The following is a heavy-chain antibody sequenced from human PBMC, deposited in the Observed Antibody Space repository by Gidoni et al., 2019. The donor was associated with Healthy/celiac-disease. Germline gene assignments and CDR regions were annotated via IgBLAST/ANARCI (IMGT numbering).Heavy chain of an antibody. CDR2: ISYDGSNN. Sequence: QVQLVESGGGAVQPGSSLRVSCAPSGFIFSGYAMHWFRQAPGKGLEWVAVISYDGSNNYYADSVKGRFAISRDNSKNTLYLQMNSLSAEDTAVYYCARGRQWLGYFDYWGQGTLVTVSS. D-gene: IGHD6-19*01. CDR1: GFIFSGYA. CDR3: ARGRQWLGYFDY. V-gene: IGHV3-30*09. J-gene: IGHJ4*02.